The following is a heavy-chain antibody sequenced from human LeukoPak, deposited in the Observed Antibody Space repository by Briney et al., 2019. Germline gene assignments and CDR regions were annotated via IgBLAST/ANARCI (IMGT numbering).Heavy chain of an antibody. CDR1: GFSLSTSGLA. J-gene: IGHJ4*02. CDR3: AHKSESGGWFDY. D-gene: IGHD6-19*01. V-gene: IGHV2-5*02. Sequence: SGPTLVNPTQTLTLTCTFSGFSLSTSGLAVGWIRQPPVKALEWLALIYWDDDKRYSSSLKSRLTITKYTSKNQVVLTMTNMGPVDTATYYCAHKSESGGWFDYWGQGPLVTVSS. CDR2: IYWDDDK.